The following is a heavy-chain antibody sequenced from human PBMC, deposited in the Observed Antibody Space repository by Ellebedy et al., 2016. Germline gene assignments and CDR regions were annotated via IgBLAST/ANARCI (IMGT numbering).Heavy chain of an antibody. CDR2: IKQDGSQK. CDR1: GFTFRNSW. D-gene: IGHD6-19*01. Sequence: GGSLRLPCAGSGFTFRNSWMTWVRQAPGKGLAWVASIKQDGSQKDYVDSVKGRFTISRDNAKGSLYLQMTRLRVEDTAVYYCGAGGGWLSDYWGQGTLVTVSS. V-gene: IGHV3-7*01. CDR3: GAGGGWLSDY. J-gene: IGHJ4*02.